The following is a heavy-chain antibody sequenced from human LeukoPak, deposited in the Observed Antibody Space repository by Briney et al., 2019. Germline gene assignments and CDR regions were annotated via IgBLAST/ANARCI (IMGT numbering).Heavy chain of an antibody. CDR2: ISAYNGNT. J-gene: IGHJ6*02. CDR3: ARDLDIVVALAAPRHYGMDV. V-gene: IGHV1-18*01. CDR1: GYTFTNYG. D-gene: IGHD2-2*01. Sequence: GASVKVSFKASGYTFTNYGISWVRQAPGQGLEWMGWISAYNGNTNYVQKLQGRVTMTTDTSASTAYMELRSLRSDDTAVYYCARDLDIVVALAAPRHYGMDVWGQGTTVTVSS.